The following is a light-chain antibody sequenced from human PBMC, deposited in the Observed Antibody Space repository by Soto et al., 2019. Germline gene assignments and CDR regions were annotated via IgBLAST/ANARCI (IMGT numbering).Light chain of an antibody. J-gene: IGKJ1*01. CDR2: AAS. CDR3: QQSYTTPRT. CDR1: QSLSTY. Sequence: DIQMTQSPSSLSASVGDRVSVTCRASQSLSTYLNWYQQRPGEAPKLLIYAASRLQSGGPSRFRGSGSGADFTFTIGSLPTEDFATYYCQQSYTTPRTFGQGTKV. V-gene: IGKV1-39*01.